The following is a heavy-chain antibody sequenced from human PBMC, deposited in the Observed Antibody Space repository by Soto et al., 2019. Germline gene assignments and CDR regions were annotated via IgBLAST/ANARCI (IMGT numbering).Heavy chain of an antibody. D-gene: IGHD2-8*01. CDR3: AKELEIALMVHAAYDS. CDR1: GFNFAKFA. CDR2: ISGGGSTT. V-gene: IGHV3-23*01. J-gene: IGHJ4*02. Sequence: GGWLRLSCAASGFNFAKFAMNWVRQAPGQGLEWVSAISGGGSTTYYADSVKGRFTISRDNSRNTVHLQIDSLRAEDTAIYYCAKELEIALMVHAAYDSWGQRIPVTVSS.